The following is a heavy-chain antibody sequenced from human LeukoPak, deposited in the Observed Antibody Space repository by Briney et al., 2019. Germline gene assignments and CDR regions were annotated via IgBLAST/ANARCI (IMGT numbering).Heavy chain of an antibody. CDR3: AKAGRGVRGVIYTGVDY. CDR2: ISGSGGST. D-gene: IGHD3-10*01. J-gene: IGHJ4*02. Sequence: PGGSLRLFCAASGFTFSSYAMSWVRQAPGKGLEWVSAISGSGGSTYYADSVKGRFTISRDNSKNTLYLEMNSLRAEDTAVYYCAKAGRGVRGVIYTGVDYWGQGTLITVSS. CDR1: GFTFSSYA. V-gene: IGHV3-23*01.